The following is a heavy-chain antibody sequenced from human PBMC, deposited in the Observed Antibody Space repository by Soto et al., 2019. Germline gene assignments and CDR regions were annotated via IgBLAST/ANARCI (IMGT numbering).Heavy chain of an antibody. CDR3: ARDQGLGIAARSPFDY. V-gene: IGHV1-46*01. CDR2: INPSGVST. Sequence: QVQLVQSGAEVKKPGASVKVSCKASGYTFTSYYMHWVRQAPGQGLEWMGIINPSGVSTSYAQKFKGRVTMTRDTSTSTGYMELSSLRSEDTAVYYCARDQGLGIAARSPFDYWGQGTLVTVSS. CDR1: GYTFTSYY. J-gene: IGHJ4*02. D-gene: IGHD6-6*01.